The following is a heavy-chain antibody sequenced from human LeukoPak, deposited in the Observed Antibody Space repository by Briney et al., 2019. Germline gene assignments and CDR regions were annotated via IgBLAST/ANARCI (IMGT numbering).Heavy chain of an antibody. CDR1: GFTSRNYA. CDR2: INYSGSST. CDR3: ANRGSSWYYFDN. J-gene: IGHJ4*02. Sequence: GGSLRLSCAASGFTSRNYAMSWVRQASGKGLEWVSTINYSGSSTYYADSVKGRFTISRDNSKNTLYLQMNNLRAEDTAIYYCANRGSSWYYFDNWGQGTLVTVSS. V-gene: IGHV3-23*01. D-gene: IGHD6-13*01.